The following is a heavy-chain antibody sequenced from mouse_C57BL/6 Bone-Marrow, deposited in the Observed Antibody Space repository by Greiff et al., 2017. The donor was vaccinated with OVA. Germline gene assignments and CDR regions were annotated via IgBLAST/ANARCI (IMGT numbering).Heavy chain of an antibody. CDR3: ARIPGFLYYDAMDY. D-gene: IGHD3-2*02. Sequence: EVQLQQSGPELVKPGASVKISCKASGYSFTGYYMNWVKQSPEKSLEWIGEINPSTGGTTYNQKFKAKATLTVDKSSSTAYMQLKSLTSEESAVYDCARIPGFLYYDAMDYWGQGTSVTVSS. V-gene: IGHV1-42*01. CDR2: INPSTGGT. CDR1: GYSFTGYY. J-gene: IGHJ4*01.